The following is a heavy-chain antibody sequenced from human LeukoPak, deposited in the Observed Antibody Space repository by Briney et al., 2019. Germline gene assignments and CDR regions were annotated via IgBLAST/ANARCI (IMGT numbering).Heavy chain of an antibody. V-gene: IGHV1-18*01. J-gene: IGHJ6*03. CDR1: GYNFINYG. CDR2: ISPYNDNT. CDR3: ARHAGSSSYYYYMDV. D-gene: IGHD3-10*01. Sequence: GASVKVSCKASGYNFINYGINWVRQAPGQGLEWMGWISPYNDNTNHAQNLQGRVTMTTDVSTNTAYMELRSLRSDDTAVYYCARHAGSSSYYYYMDVWGQGTTVTVSS.